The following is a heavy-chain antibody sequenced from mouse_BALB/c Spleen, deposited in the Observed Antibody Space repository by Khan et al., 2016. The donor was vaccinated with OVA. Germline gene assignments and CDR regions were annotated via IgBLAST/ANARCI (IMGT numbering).Heavy chain of an antibody. V-gene: IGHV1-7*01. CDR2: INPTSCYT. D-gene: IGHD3-2*01. CDR1: GYTSTTYW. J-gene: IGHJ2*01. CDR3: TRETIGD. Sequence: VQLQQSGADLAKPGVSVKMSCKASGYTSTTYWMHWVKQSPGQGLEWIGYINPTSCYTDYNEKFKDRATLSADKSSSTAYMQLSSLTSEDSAGYNCTRETIGDWGQGTTLTVSS.